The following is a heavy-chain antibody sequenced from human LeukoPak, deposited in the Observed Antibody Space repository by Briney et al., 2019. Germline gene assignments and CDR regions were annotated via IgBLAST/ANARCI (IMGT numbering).Heavy chain of an antibody. Sequence: GASVKVSCKASGYTFTSYDINWVRQATGQGLEWMGWMNPSSGNTGYAQKFQGRVTMTRNTSISTAYMELSSLRSEDTAVYYCARNWGLAQGYFDYRGQGTLVTVSS. V-gene: IGHV1-8*01. J-gene: IGHJ4*02. CDR1: GYTFTSYD. CDR2: MNPSSGNT. CDR3: ARNWGLAQGYFDY. D-gene: IGHD7-27*01.